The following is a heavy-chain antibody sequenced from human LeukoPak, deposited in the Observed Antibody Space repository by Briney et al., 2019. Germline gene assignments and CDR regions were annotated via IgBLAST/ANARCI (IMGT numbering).Heavy chain of an antibody. CDR2: IWYDGSNK. J-gene: IGHJ4*02. Sequence: GGSLRLSCAASGFTFSSYGMHWVRQAPGKGLEWVAVIWYDGSNKYYADYVKGRFTISRDNSKNTLYLQMNSLRAEDTAVYYCARGVVQWLAYFDYWGQGTLVTVSS. D-gene: IGHD6-19*01. CDR3: ARGVVQWLAYFDY. CDR1: GFTFSSYG. V-gene: IGHV3-33*01.